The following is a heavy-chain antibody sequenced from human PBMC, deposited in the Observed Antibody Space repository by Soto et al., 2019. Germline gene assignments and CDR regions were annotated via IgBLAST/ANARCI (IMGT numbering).Heavy chain of an antibody. V-gene: IGHV3-11*01. Sequence: QVQLVESGGGLVKPGGSLRLSCAASGFTFSDYYMSWIRQAPGKGLEWVSYISSSGNSVYYADPVKGRFTISRDNANXXXXXXXXXXRGEDTAVYYCARGESTADSWGQGTLVTVSS. CDR1: GFTFSDYY. CDR2: ISSSGNSV. D-gene: IGHD6-6*01. J-gene: IGHJ4*02. CDR3: ARGESTADS.